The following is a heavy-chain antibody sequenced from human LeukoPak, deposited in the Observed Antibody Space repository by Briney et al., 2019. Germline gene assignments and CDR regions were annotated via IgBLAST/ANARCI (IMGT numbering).Heavy chain of an antibody. D-gene: IGHD3-3*01. J-gene: IGHJ4*02. CDR1: GNSLSELS. CDR3: TTRSGDFWSGFVN. CDR2: IDPEEAKM. V-gene: IGHV1-24*01. Sequence: ASVKVSCKVSGNSLSELSIQWVRQAPGKGRECMGGIDPEEAKMVYAQNFQGRVTMTEDSSTQTAYMELSGLTSDDTAVYYCTTRSGDFWSGFVNWGQGTLVTVSS.